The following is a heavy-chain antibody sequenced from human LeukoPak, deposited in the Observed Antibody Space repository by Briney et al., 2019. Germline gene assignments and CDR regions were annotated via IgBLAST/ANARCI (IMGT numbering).Heavy chain of an antibody. Sequence: GGSLRLSCAASGFTFSSYSMNWVRQAPGKGLEWVSSISSSSSYIYYADSVKGRFTISRDNAKNSLYLQMNSLRAEDTAVYYCARDQGPSGSYYYYYGMDVWGQGTTVTVSS. D-gene: IGHD1-26*01. CDR2: ISSSSSYI. J-gene: IGHJ6*02. CDR3: ARDQGPSGSYYYYYGMDV. V-gene: IGHV3-21*01. CDR1: GFTFSSYS.